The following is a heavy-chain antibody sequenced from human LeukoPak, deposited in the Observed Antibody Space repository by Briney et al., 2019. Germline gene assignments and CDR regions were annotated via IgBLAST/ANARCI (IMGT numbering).Heavy chain of an antibody. J-gene: IGHJ4*02. Sequence: SETLSLTCTVSGGSISSNYWSWIRQPPGKGLEWIGYIYYNGNTNYNPPLNSRVTISVDTSKNQFSLKLSSVSAADTAVYYCARLPSQYHDYWGQGTLVTVPS. CDR3: ARLPSQYHDY. V-gene: IGHV4-59*08. D-gene: IGHD2-2*01. CDR2: IYYNGNT. CDR1: GGSISSNY.